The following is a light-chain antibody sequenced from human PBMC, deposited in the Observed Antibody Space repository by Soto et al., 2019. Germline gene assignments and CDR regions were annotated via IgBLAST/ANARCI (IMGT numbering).Light chain of an antibody. CDR3: LQDYNYSLT. CDR1: QGIRND. CDR2: AAS. J-gene: IGKJ4*01. Sequence: AIQMTRSPSSLSASVGDRVTITCRASQGIRNDLVWFQQKPGKPPKVLIYAASTLQSGVPSRFSGSGSGTDFTLTISNLQPEDFATYYCLQDYNYSLTFGGGTKVEIK. V-gene: IGKV1-6*01.